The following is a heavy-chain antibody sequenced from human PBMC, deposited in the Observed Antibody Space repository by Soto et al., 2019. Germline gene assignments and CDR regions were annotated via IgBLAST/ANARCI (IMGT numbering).Heavy chain of an antibody. CDR1: GFTFSSYA. Sequence: EVQLLEAGGNLIQPGGSLRLSCAASGFTFSSYAMRWVRQAPGQGLEWLSAISGPGATIYYADSVKGRFTISRDNSKNTLYLQMNSLKAEDMAVYYCAKMLTMVRGVTGLRDFDFWGQGTLVTVSS. D-gene: IGHD3-10*01. CDR2: ISGPGATI. CDR3: AKMLTMVRGVTGLRDFDF. V-gene: IGHV3-23*01. J-gene: IGHJ4*02.